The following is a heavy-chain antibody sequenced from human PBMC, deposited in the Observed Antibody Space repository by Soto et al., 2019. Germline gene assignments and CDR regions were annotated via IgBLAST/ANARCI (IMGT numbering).Heavy chain of an antibody. V-gene: IGHV3-33*03. J-gene: IGHJ5*01. CDR3: ARFTDWLLFDS. CDR2: IWNDGSNT. CDR1: GFTFSRHG. D-gene: IGHD3-3*01. Sequence: QVELVESGGGVVQPGRSLRLSCVGSGFTFSRHGMHWLRQAPGKGLEWLGFIWNDGSNTFHVDSVRGRFSISRDNSKNTLSLQMNSLRIDDTAVYYCARFTDWLLFDSWGQGTLVTVSS.